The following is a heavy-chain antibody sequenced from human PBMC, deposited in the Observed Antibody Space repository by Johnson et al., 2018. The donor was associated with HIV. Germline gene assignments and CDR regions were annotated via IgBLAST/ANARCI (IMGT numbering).Heavy chain of an antibody. CDR1: GFTFSSYA. J-gene: IGHJ3*02. V-gene: IGHV3-23*04. CDR2: ISGGGGST. CDR3: AKDYGDYGVFRDAFDI. Sequence: VRLVESGGGLVQPGGSLRLSCAASGFTFSSYAMSWVRQAPGKGLEWVSGISGGGGSTYYADSVKGRFTISRDNSKNTLYLQMNSLRAEDTAVYYCAKDYGDYGVFRDAFDIWGQGTVVTVSS. D-gene: IGHD4-17*01.